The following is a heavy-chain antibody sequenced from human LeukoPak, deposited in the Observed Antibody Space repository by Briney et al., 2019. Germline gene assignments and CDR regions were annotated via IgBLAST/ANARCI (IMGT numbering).Heavy chain of an antibody. V-gene: IGHV4-59*01. J-gene: IGHJ5*02. CDR1: GGSISTYY. CDR2: IYYSGST. Sequence: PSETLSLTCTVSGGSISTYYWSWIRQPPGKGLEWIGYIYYSGSTNYNPSLKSRVTISGDTSKNQSSLKLSSVTAADTAVYYCARDSGTTGEVKFDPWGQGTLVTVSS. D-gene: IGHD1-7*01. CDR3: ARDSGTTGEVKFDP.